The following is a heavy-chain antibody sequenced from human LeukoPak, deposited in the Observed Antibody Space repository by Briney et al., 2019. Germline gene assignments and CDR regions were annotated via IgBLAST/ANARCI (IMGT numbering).Heavy chain of an antibody. V-gene: IGHV4-39*07. CDR2: IYYSGST. CDR1: GGSISSYY. CDR3: ARGFNKWSWAPADY. J-gene: IGHJ4*02. D-gene: IGHD1-26*01. Sequence: PSETLSLTCTVSGGSISSYYWGWIRQPPGKGLEWIGSIYYSGSTYYNPSLKSRVTISVDTSKNQFSLKLSSVTAADTAVYYCARGFNKWSWAPADYWGQGTLVTVSS.